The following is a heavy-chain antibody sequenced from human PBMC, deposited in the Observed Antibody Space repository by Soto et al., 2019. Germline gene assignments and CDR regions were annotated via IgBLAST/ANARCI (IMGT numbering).Heavy chain of an antibody. CDR2: IYYSGST. V-gene: IGHV4-31*03. CDR1: GDSVSSSYYY. D-gene: IGHD1-20*01. Sequence: TSETLSLTCTVSGDSVSSSYYYWGWIRQPPGKGLEWIGYIYYSGSTYYNPSLKSRVTISVDTSKNQFSLKLSSVTAADTAVYYCARAEGNIIRLRDKEFGLWGQGTLVTVSS. J-gene: IGHJ4*02. CDR3: ARAEGNIIRLRDKEFGL.